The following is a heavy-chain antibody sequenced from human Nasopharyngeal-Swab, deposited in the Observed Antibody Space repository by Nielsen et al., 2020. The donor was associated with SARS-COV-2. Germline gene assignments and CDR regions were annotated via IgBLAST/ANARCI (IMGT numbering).Heavy chain of an antibody. D-gene: IGHD3-10*01. CDR3: ARVLIGTPAYGSGTIDY. V-gene: IGHV4-34*01. J-gene: IGHJ4*02. CDR2: INHSGST. Sequence: WIRQPPGKGLGWIGEINHSGSTNYNPSLKSRVTISVDTSKNQFSLKLSSVTAAKTAVYYCARVLIGTPAYGSGTIDYWGQGTLVTVSS.